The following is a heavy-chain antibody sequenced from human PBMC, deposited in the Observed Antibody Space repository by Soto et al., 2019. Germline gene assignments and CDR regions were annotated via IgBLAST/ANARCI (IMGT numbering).Heavy chain of an antibody. D-gene: IGHD2-15*01. V-gene: IGHV4-39*01. J-gene: IGHJ6*02. CDR1: GYSVSSSDYY. Sequence: SETLSLTCSVSGYSVSSSDYYWAWIRQPPGKGLGWIGSMLYSGLTYYNPSLKSRVTLSVDTSKNQFSVRLNSVTASDTAVYYCAPLSVSLSGPYGIHVWGQGTAVTVSS. CDR2: MLYSGLT. CDR3: APLSVSLSGPYGIHV.